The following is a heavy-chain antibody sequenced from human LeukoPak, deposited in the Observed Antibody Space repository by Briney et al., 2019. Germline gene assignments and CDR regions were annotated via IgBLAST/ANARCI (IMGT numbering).Heavy chain of an antibody. V-gene: IGHV2-5*01. CDR2: IYWNDDK. D-gene: IGHD6-25*01. J-gene: IGHJ6*03. CDR1: GFSLRTSGVG. Sequence: SGATLVNPTQTLTLTCTFSGFSLRTSGVGVGWIRQPPGNSLEWLALIYWNDDKRYSPSLKSRLTITKDTSKNQVVLTMTNMDPVDTATYYCAHRRRPGLYMDVWGKGTTVTVSS. CDR3: AHRRRPGLYMDV.